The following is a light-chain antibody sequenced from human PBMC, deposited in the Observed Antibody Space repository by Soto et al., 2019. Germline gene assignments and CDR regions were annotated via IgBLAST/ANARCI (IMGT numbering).Light chain of an antibody. J-gene: IGLJ1*01. CDR2: GNS. V-gene: IGLV1-40*01. CDR1: SSNIGAGYD. Sequence: QSVLTQPPSVSVALGQRVTSSCTGSSSNIGAGYDVHWYQQLPGTAPKLLIYGNSNRPSGVPDRFSGSKSGTSASLAITGLQAEDEADYYCQSYDSSLSALYVFGTGTKLTVL. CDR3: QSYDSSLSALYV.